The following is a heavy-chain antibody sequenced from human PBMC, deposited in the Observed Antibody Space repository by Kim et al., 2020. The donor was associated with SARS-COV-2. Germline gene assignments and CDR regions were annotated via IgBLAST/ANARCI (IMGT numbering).Heavy chain of an antibody. Sequence: GGSLRLSCAASGFTFDDYAMHWVRQAPGKGLEWVSGISWNSGSIGYADSVKGRFTISRDNAKNSLYLQMNSLRAEDTALYYCAKDSAVVAAAGTFDYWGQGTLVTVSS. J-gene: IGHJ4*02. CDR1: GFTFDDYA. CDR3: AKDSAVVAAAGTFDY. D-gene: IGHD6-13*01. V-gene: IGHV3-9*01. CDR2: ISWNSGSI.